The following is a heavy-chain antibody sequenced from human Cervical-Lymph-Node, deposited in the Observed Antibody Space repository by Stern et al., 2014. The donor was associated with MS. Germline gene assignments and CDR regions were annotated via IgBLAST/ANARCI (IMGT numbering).Heavy chain of an antibody. D-gene: IGHD3-10*01. J-gene: IGHJ6*02. CDR1: GDSVSGNSAA. V-gene: IGHV6-1*01. Sequence: QVQLVQSGPGLVKPSQTLSLTCHISGDSVSGNSAAWNWIRQSPSRGLEWLGRTYYRSKWYNEYAVSVKSRRTINPGTSKNQVSLQLNSVTPEDTAVYYWAGYVSGKSGMDVWGQGTTVTVSS. CDR3: AGYVSGKSGMDV. CDR2: TYYRSKWYN.